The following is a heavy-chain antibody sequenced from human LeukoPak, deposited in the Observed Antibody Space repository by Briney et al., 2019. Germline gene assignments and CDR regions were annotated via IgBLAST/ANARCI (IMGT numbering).Heavy chain of an antibody. J-gene: IGHJ1*01. CDR3: AKDVSYDYVGYFQH. Sequence: GGSLRLSCAASGFTFSSYAMSWVRQAPGKGLEWDSAISGSGGSTYYADSVKGRFTISRDNSKNTLYLQMNSLRAEDTAVYYCAKDVSYDYVGYFQHCGQGTLVTVSS. D-gene: IGHD3-16*01. CDR1: GFTFSSYA. V-gene: IGHV3-23*01. CDR2: ISGSGGST.